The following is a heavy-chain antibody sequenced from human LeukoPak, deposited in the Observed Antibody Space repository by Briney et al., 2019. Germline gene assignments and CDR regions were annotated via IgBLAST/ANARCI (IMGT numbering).Heavy chain of an antibody. CDR3: ARASRLRYFDWLYQEGWFDP. D-gene: IGHD3-9*01. V-gene: IGHV4-39*01. CDR1: GVSISSSNSY. CDR2: IYYSGNT. J-gene: IGHJ5*02. Sequence: SETLSLTCTVSGVSISSSNSYWGWIRQPPGKGLEWIGSIYYSGNTYYNASLKSQVSISIDTSKNQFSLKLSSVTAADTAVYYCARASRLRYFDWLYQEGWFDPWGQGTLVTVSS.